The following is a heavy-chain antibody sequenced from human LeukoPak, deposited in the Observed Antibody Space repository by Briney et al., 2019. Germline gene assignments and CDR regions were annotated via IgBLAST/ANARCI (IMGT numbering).Heavy chain of an antibody. CDR3: ARTSIAAAVDY. D-gene: IGHD6-13*01. J-gene: IGHJ4*02. V-gene: IGHV4-59*01. Sequence: PSETLSLTCTVSGGSISSYYWSWIRQPPGKGLERIGYIYYSGSTNYNPSLKSRVTISVDTSKNQFSLKLSSVTAADTAVYYCARTSIAAAVDYWGQGTLVTVSS. CDR2: IYYSGST. CDR1: GGSISSYY.